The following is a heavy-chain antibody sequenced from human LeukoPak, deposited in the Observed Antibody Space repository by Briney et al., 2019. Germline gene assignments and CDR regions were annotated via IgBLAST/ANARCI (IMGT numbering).Heavy chain of an antibody. Sequence: SETLSLTCTVSGASISSYFWTWIRQSPGKGLEWIGYISNIGSTNYNPSLNSRVTISRDTAKNHFSLRLSTVTAADTAVYFCARGRVSSSTWYSTYYYYFYMDVWGKGTTVTVS. D-gene: IGHD6-13*01. V-gene: IGHV4-59*01. CDR3: ARGRVSSSTWYSTYYYYFYMDV. J-gene: IGHJ6*03. CDR1: GASISSYF. CDR2: ISNIGST.